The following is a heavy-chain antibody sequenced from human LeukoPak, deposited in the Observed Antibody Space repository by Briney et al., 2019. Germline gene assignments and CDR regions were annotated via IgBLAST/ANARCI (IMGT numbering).Heavy chain of an antibody. CDR3: LGGTGWIFVY. D-gene: IGHD6-19*01. CDR2: IWYDGSNK. V-gene: IGHV3-33*03. Sequence: GGSLRLSCAASGFTFSSYGMHWVRQAPGKGLEWVAVIWYDGSNKYYADSVKGRFTISRDNTKNSLYLQMNSLRAEDTAVYYCLGGTGWIFVYWGQGTLVTVSS. J-gene: IGHJ4*02. CDR1: GFTFSSYG.